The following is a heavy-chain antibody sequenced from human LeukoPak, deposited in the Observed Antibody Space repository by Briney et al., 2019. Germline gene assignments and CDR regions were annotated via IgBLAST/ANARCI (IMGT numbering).Heavy chain of an antibody. J-gene: IGHJ6*03. CDR3: AREGYSSRIYYYHYMDV. CDR1: GFTFDDYG. V-gene: IGHV3-20*04. CDR2: INWNGEST. Sequence: GGSLRLSCAASGFTFDDYGMSWVRQVPGKGLEWVSGINWNGESTGYADSVKGRFTISRDSAKNSLYLQMNSLRAEDTALYYCAREGYSSRIYYYHYMDVWGKGTTVTVSS. D-gene: IGHD6-13*01.